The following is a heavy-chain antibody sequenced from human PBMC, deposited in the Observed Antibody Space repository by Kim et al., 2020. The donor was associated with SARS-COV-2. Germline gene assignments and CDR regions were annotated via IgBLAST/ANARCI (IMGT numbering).Heavy chain of an antibody. D-gene: IGHD1-26*01. Sequence: GGSLRLSCEASGFTFSNYWMHWVRQAPGKGLVWVSRINTDGRSTSYADSVKGRFAISRDNAKNTLYLQMNSLRAEDTAVYYCARPLTPYSGSYYDFQYWGQGTLVTVSS. CDR2: INTDGRST. CDR1: GFTFSNYW. J-gene: IGHJ1*01. V-gene: IGHV3-74*01. CDR3: ARPLTPYSGSYYDFQY.